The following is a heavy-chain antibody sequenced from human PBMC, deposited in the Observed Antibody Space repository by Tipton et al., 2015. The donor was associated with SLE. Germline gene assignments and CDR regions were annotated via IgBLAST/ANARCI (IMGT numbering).Heavy chain of an antibody. V-gene: IGHV4-34*01. D-gene: IGHD1-26*01. CDR3: ARLTVGANGDGFDI. Sequence: TLSLTCAVYGGSISGYYWSWVRQPPGKGLEWIAEINRSGSTNYIPSLKSRVTISLDTSKNQFSLKLSSVTAADTAVYYCARLTVGANGDGFDIWGQGTMVTVSS. J-gene: IGHJ3*02. CDR2: INRSGST. CDR1: GGSISGYY.